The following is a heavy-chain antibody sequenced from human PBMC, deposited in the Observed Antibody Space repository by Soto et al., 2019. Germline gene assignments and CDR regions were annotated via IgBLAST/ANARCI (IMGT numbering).Heavy chain of an antibody. V-gene: IGHV3-21*01. CDR1: GFTFSSYS. D-gene: IGHD3-3*01. Sequence: GESLKISCAASGFTFSSYSMNWVRQAPGKGLEWVSSISSSSSYIYYADSVKGRFTISRDNAKNSLYLQMNSLRAEDTAVYYCARGSGDYDFWSGYPFSPNYYYYGMDVWGQGTTVTVSS. CDR3: ARGSGDYDFWSGYPFSPNYYYYGMDV. J-gene: IGHJ6*02. CDR2: ISSSSSYI.